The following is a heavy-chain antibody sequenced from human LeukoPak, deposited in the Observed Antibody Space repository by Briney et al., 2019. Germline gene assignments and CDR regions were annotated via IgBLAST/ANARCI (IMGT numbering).Heavy chain of an antibody. CDR3: VRPRALGGIIPDPDFDY. Sequence: GGSPRLSCVVSGFTFSGYWMSWVRQPPGKGLEWVATIKQDGSDEYYVDSVKGRFTLSRDNAKNSLFLQMNSLRAEDTGVYYCVRPRALGGIIPDPDFDYWGQGALVTVSS. J-gene: IGHJ4*02. CDR1: GFTFSGYW. V-gene: IGHV3-7*01. CDR2: IKQDGSDE. D-gene: IGHD2/OR15-2a*01.